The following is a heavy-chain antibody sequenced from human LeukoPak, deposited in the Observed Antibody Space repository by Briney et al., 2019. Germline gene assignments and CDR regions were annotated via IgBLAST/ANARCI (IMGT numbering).Heavy chain of an antibody. J-gene: IGHJ4*02. CDR3: ALGHDSSGPPFHY. V-gene: IGHV4-4*07. D-gene: IGHD3-22*01. Sequence: SETLSLTCTVSSGSISSYYWSWIRQPAGKGLEWIGRIYTSGSTNYNPSLKSRVTMSVDTSKNQFSLKLSTVTAADTAVYYCALGHDSSGPPFHYWGQGILVTVSS. CDR2: IYTSGST. CDR1: SGSISSYY.